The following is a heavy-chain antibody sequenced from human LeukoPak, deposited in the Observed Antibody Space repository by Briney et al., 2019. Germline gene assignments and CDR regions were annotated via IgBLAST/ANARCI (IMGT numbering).Heavy chain of an antibody. Sequence: SETLSLTCAVYGGSFSGYYWSWIRQPPGKGLEWIGEINHSGSANYNPSLKSRVTISVDTSKNQFSLKLSSVTAADTAVYYCARLRSSMVRGVITNYYYYYMDVWGKGTTVTVSS. J-gene: IGHJ6*03. V-gene: IGHV4-34*01. CDR2: INHSGSA. CDR3: ARLRSSMVRGVITNYYYYYMDV. CDR1: GGSFSGYY. D-gene: IGHD3-10*01.